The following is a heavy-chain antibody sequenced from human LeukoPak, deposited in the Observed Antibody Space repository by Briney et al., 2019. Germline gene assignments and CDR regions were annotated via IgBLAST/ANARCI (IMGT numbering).Heavy chain of an antibody. D-gene: IGHD6-13*01. Sequence: SQTLSLTFAISGDSVSINSAVWNWIRQSPSRGLEWLGRTYYRSNWYNDYAVSVESRITVNPDTSKNQFSLQLNSVTPEDTAEYYCARGGAAAGFNYWGQGTLVIVSS. CDR1: GDSVSINSAV. V-gene: IGHV6-1*01. CDR3: ARGGAAAGFNY. CDR2: TYYRSNWYN. J-gene: IGHJ4*02.